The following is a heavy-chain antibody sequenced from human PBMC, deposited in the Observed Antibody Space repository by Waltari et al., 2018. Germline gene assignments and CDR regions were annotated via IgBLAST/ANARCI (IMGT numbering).Heavy chain of an antibody. CDR3: TTGIVELESERAAF. CDR2: VRSKHNNFAT. V-gene: IGHV3-73*01. D-gene: IGHD1-1*01. Sequence: EVQLLESGGGLVQPGGSLRLSCAASGVTIGGTAMEWVRQSPGKGLQWIGRVRSKHNNFATVYAESMRGRSMVSRNASMNTAYLQIDNVTPDDTAVYYCTTGIVELESERAAFWGRGVLVTVSS. J-gene: IGHJ4*02. CDR1: GVTIGGTA.